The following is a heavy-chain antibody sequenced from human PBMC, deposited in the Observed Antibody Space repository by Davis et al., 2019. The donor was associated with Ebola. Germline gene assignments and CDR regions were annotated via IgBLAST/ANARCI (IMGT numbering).Heavy chain of an antibody. CDR3: ARDLGVVVVAANFYYYYGMDV. Sequence: SVKVSCKASGGTFSSYAISWVRQAPGQGLEWMGGIIPIFGTANYAQKFQGRVTITADESTSTAYMELSSLRSEDTAVYYCARDLGVVVVAANFYYYYGMDVWGKGTTVTVSS. CDR1: GGTFSSYA. V-gene: IGHV1-69*13. D-gene: IGHD2-15*01. CDR2: IIPIFGTA. J-gene: IGHJ6*04.